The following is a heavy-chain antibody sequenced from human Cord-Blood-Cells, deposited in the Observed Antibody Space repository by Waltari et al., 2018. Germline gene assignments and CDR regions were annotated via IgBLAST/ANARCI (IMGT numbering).Heavy chain of an antibody. J-gene: IGHJ6*02. D-gene: IGHD5-12*01. CDR2: IVPSFGTA. CDR3: ARCRLRYYYYYYGMDV. Sequence: QVQLVQSGAEVKKPGSSVKVTCKASGGTFSSYAISWVRQAPGQGLEWMVGIVPSFGTATYAQKFQGRVTITADKSTSTAYMELSSLRSEDTAVYYCARCRLRYYYYYYGMDVWGQGTTVTVSS. CDR1: GGTFSSYA. V-gene: IGHV1-69*06.